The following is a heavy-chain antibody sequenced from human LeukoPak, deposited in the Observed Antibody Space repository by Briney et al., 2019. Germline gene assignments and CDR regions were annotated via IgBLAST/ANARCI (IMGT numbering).Heavy chain of an antibody. Sequence: GGSLRLSCAAPGFTFSSYTMSWVRQAPGKGLEWVSTITTSDGNTYYADSVKGRFTVSRDNSKNTLFLQMNSLRAEDTAVYYCAKDGGLWVSAHWGDSWGRGTLVTVSS. CDR2: ITTSDGNT. CDR1: GFTFSSYT. D-gene: IGHD7-27*01. V-gene: IGHV3-23*01. J-gene: IGHJ4*02. CDR3: AKDGGLWVSAHWGDS.